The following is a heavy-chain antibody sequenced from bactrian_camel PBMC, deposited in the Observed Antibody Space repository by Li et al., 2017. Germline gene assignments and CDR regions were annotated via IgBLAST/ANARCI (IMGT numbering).Heavy chain of an antibody. CDR1: GGTLRTFC. J-gene: IGHJ4*01. V-gene: IGHV3S53*01. CDR3: AARYQGGFGYGGLCTDRLTVFPY. D-gene: IGHD5*01. CDR2: IESTGST. Sequence: HVQLVESGGGSVQAGGSLRLSCASSGGTLRTFCVGWFRQAPGKEREGVAAIESTGSTSYADSVKGRFTISKGNAKNTLFLQMSSLKPDDTAMYYCAARYQGGFGYGGLCTDRLTVFPYWGQGTQVTVS.